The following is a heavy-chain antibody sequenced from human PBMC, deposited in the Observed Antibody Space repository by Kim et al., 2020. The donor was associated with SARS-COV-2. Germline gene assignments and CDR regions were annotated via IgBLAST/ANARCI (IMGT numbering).Heavy chain of an antibody. D-gene: IGHD2-21*01. CDR1: GFTFSSYA. CDR3: ARGRDKNYGMDV. J-gene: IGHJ6*02. V-gene: IGHV3-30*04. CDR2: ISYDGSNK. Sequence: GGSLRLSCAASGFTFSSYAMHWVRQAPGKGLEWVAVISYDGSNKYYADSVKGRFTISRDNSKNTLYLQMNSLRAEDTAVYYCARGRDKNYGMDVWGQGTTVTVSS.